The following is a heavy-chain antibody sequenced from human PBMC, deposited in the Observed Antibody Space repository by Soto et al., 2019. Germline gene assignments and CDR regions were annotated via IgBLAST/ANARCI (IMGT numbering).Heavy chain of an antibody. D-gene: IGHD2-2*01. CDR1: GFTFSNAW. CDR3: TTDTGRCCSSTSCPHYYYYGMDV. CDR2: IKSKTDGGTT. J-gene: IGHJ6*02. Sequence: GGSLRLSCAASGFTFSNAWMSWVRQAPGKGLEWVGRIKSKTDGGTTDYAAPVKGRFTISRDDSKNTLYLQMNSLKTEDTAVYYCTTDTGRCCSSTSCPHYYYYGMDVWGQGTTVTVSS. V-gene: IGHV3-15*01.